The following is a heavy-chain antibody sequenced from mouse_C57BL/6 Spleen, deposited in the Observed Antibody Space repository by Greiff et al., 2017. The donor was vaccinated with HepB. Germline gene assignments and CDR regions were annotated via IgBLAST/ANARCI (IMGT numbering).Heavy chain of an antibody. D-gene: IGHD1-1*01. Sequence: VQLQQSGAELVRPGTSVKVSCKASGYAFTNYLIEWVKQRPGQGLEWIGVINPGSGGTNYNEKFKGKATLTADKSSSTAYMQLSSLTSEDSAVYFCARRELLRAYAMDYWGQGTSVTVSS. J-gene: IGHJ4*01. CDR2: INPGSGGT. CDR1: GYAFTNYL. CDR3: ARRELLRAYAMDY. V-gene: IGHV1-54*01.